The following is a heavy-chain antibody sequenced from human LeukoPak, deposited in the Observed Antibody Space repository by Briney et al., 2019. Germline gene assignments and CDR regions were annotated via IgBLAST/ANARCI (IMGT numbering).Heavy chain of an antibody. CDR3: ARDDYGDYDDWFDP. Sequence: GGSLRLSCVGSVFTFRSYGMNWVRQAPGKGLEWVPSISSSSSYIYYADSVKGRFTISRDNAKNSLYLQMNSLRAEDTAVYYCARDDYGDYDDWFDPWGQGTLVTVSS. D-gene: IGHD4-17*01. J-gene: IGHJ5*02. CDR2: ISSSSSYI. V-gene: IGHV3-21*01. CDR1: VFTFRSYG.